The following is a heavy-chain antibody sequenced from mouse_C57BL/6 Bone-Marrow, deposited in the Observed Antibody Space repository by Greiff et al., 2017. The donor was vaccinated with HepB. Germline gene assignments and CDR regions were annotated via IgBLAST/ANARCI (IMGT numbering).Heavy chain of an antibody. CDR1: GYTFTSYW. V-gene: IGHV1-64*01. D-gene: IGHD1-1*01. CDR2: IHPNSGST. J-gene: IGHJ2*01. CDR3: ARVVTTVVAPHFDY. Sequence: QVQLKQPGAELVKPGASVKLSCKASGYTFTSYWMHWVKQRPGQGLEWIGMIHPNSGSTNYNEKFKSKATLTVDKSSSTAYMQLSSLTAEDSAVYYCARVVTTVVAPHFDYWGQGTTLTVSS.